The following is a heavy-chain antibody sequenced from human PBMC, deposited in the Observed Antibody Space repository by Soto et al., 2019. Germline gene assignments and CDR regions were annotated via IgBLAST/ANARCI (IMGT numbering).Heavy chain of an antibody. CDR1: GFTFSSYS. CDR2: ISSSSSYI. Sequence: EVQLVESGGGLVKPGGSLRLSCAASGFTFSSYSMNWVRQAPGKGLEWVSSISSSSSYIYYADSVKGRFTISRDNAKNSLYLQMNSLRAEDTAVYYCARDFGVPGLVVVTARKSRKDWYFDLWGRGTLVTVSS. CDR3: ARDFGVPGLVVVTARKSRKDWYFDL. J-gene: IGHJ2*01. D-gene: IGHD2-21*02. V-gene: IGHV3-21*01.